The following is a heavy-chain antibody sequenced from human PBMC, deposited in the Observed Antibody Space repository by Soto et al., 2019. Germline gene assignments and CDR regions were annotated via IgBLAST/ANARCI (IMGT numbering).Heavy chain of an antibody. CDR2: IYYSGST. Sequence: QVQLQESGPGLVKPSQTLSLTCTVSGDSISSGDYCWSWIRQPPGKGLEWNGYIYYSGSTYYSPSLKSRVTISVDTSRNQFSLKLSSVTAADTAVYYCARADFWSGYYKNGLYFDYWGQGTLVTVSS. CDR3: ARADFWSGYYKNGLYFDY. D-gene: IGHD3-3*01. V-gene: IGHV4-30-4*01. J-gene: IGHJ4*02. CDR1: GDSISSGDYC.